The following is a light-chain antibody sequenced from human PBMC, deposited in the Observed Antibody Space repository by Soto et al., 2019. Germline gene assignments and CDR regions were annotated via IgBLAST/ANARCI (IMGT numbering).Light chain of an antibody. CDR2: DAS. CDR1: QSVSSY. J-gene: IGKJ5*01. Sequence: EIVLTQSPATLSLSPGERATLSCRASQSVSSYLAWYQQRPGQAPRLLIYDASNRATGVPARFSGSGSGTDFTLTISSLQPEDIATYYCQQYDNFVITFGQGTRLEIK. CDR3: QQYDNFVIT. V-gene: IGKV3-11*01.